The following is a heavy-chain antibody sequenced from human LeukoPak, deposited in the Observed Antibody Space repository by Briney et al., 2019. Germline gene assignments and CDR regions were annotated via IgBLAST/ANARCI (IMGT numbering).Heavy chain of an antibody. J-gene: IGHJ5*02. CDR2: ISGSGGST. D-gene: IGHD3-10*01. Sequence: GGSLRLSCAASGFTFSSYGMSWVRQAPGKGLEWVSAISGSGGSTYYADSVKGRFTISRDNSKNTLYLQMNSLRAEDAAVYYCAKGRVGYYGSGTFDPWGQGTLVTVSS. V-gene: IGHV3-23*01. CDR3: AKGRVGYYGSGTFDP. CDR1: GFTFSSYG.